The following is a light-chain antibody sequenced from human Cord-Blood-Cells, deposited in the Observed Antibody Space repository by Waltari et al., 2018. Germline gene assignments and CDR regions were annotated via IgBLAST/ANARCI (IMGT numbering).Light chain of an antibody. CDR1: SSDVGGYNY. Sequence: QSALTQPASVSGSPGQLITLPCTGTSSDVGGYNYVSWYQRHPGKAPKLMIYEVSNRPSGVSNRFSGSKSGNTASLTISGLQAEDEADYYCSSYTSSSTLVFGTGTKVTVL. CDR3: SSYTSSSTLV. V-gene: IGLV2-14*01. CDR2: EVS. J-gene: IGLJ1*01.